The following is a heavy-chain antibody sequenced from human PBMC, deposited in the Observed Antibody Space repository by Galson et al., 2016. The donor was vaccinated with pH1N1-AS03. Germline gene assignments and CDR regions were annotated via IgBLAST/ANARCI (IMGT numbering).Heavy chain of an antibody. V-gene: IGHV2-70*11. CDR1: GFSLSASGMC. J-gene: IGHJ3*02. CDR3: ARMRDYGDLRDAFDI. Sequence: PALVKPTQTLTLTCTFSGFSLSASGMCVSWIRQPPGKALEWLARIDWDDDKYYSTSLKTRLTISKDTSKTQVVLTMTTMDPVDTATYYCARMRDYGDLRDAFDIWGQGTMVTVSS. CDR2: IDWDDDK. D-gene: IGHD4-17*01.